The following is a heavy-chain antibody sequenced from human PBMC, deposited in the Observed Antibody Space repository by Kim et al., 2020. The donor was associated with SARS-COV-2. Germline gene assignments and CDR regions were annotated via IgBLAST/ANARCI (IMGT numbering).Heavy chain of an antibody. CDR1: GYTFTSYG. J-gene: IGHJ5*02. D-gene: IGHD1-26*01. Sequence: ASVKVSCKASGYTFTSYGISWVRQAPGQGLEWMGWISAYNGNTNYAQKLQGRVTMTTDTSTSTAYMELRSLRSDDTAVYYCAASVGATRINHNWFDPWGQGTLVTVSS. CDR3: AASVGATRINHNWFDP. V-gene: IGHV1-18*04. CDR2: ISAYNGNT.